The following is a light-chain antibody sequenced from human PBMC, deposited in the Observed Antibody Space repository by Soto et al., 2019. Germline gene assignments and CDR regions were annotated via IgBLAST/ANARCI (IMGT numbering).Light chain of an antibody. V-gene: IGLV1-44*01. CDR2: SNN. CDR3: AAWDDSLKGGV. J-gene: IGLJ3*02. Sequence: QSVLTQPPSASGTPGQRVTISCSGSSSNIGRNTVNWYQQLPGTAPKVVIYSNNQRPSGVPDRFSGSKSGTSASLAISGLQSEDETDYYCAAWDDSLKGGVFGGGTKLTVL. CDR1: SSNIGRNT.